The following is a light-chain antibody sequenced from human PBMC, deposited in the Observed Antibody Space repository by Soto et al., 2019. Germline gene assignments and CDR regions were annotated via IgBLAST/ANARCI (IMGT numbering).Light chain of an antibody. CDR2: DNN. CDR3: GTWDNSLSAGI. CDR1: SSNIGNND. J-gene: IGLJ2*01. V-gene: IGLV1-51*01. Sequence: QTVVTQPPSVSAAPGQKVTISCSGRSSNIGNNDVSWYQQFPRTAPKLLIYDNNKRPSGIPDRFSGSKSGTSATLGITGLQTGDEADYYCGTWDNSLSAGIFGGGTKLTVL.